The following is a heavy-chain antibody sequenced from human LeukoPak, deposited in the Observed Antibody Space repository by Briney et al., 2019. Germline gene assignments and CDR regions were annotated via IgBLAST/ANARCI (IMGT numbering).Heavy chain of an antibody. Sequence: GGSLRLSCAASGFTFSSYAMSWVRQAPGKGLEWVSAISGSGGSTNYADSVKGRFTISKDNSKNTLYLQMNSLRAEDTAVYYCAKDLFFISRSYFDYWGQGTLVTVSS. CDR1: GFTFSSYA. J-gene: IGHJ4*02. V-gene: IGHV3-23*01. D-gene: IGHD3-10*01. CDR3: AKDLFFISRSYFDY. CDR2: ISGSGGST.